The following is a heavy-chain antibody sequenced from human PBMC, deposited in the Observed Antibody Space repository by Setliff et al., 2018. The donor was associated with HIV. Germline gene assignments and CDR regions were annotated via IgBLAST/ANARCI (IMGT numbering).Heavy chain of an antibody. D-gene: IGHD6-6*01. V-gene: IGHV4-61*01. Sequence: SETLSLTCTVSGDSVSSASYYWSWIRQPPGKELEWIGYIYYSGTTKYNPSLKSRVTISVDTSKNQSSLKLSSVTAADTAVYYCASEAWTSYRSSSGYYYYYMDVWGKGTTVTVSS. CDR2: IYYSGTT. CDR3: ASEAWTSYRSSSGYYYYYMDV. CDR1: GDSVSSASYY. J-gene: IGHJ6*03.